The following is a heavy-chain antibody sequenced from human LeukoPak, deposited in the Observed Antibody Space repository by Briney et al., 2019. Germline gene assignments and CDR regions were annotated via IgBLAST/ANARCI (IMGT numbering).Heavy chain of an antibody. D-gene: IGHD6-13*01. CDR2: IYYSGST. CDR1: GGSISSGGYS. V-gene: IGHV4-39*07. J-gene: IGHJ4*02. Sequence: SETLSLTCAVSGGSISSGGYSWSWIRQPPGKGLEWIGSIYYSGSTNYNPSLKSRVTISVDTSKNQFSLKLSSVTAADTAVYYCARVDSNNWYDSRGYFDYWGQGTLVTVSS. CDR3: ARVDSNNWYDSRGYFDY.